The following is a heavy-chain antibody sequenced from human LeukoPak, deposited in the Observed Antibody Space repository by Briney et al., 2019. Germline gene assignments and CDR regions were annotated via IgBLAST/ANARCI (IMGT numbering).Heavy chain of an antibody. CDR2: ISRSSNYE. Sequence: GGSLRLSCAASGFRFDDYGMNWVRQAPGKGLEWVSSISRSSNYEYYADSVKGRFTISRDNAKNSLYLQMNSLRAEDTALYYCASSRYDSSGYYGIIGYWGQGTLVTVSS. V-gene: IGHV3-21*01. D-gene: IGHD3-22*01. CDR3: ASSRYDSSGYYGIIGY. CDR1: GFRFDDYG. J-gene: IGHJ4*02.